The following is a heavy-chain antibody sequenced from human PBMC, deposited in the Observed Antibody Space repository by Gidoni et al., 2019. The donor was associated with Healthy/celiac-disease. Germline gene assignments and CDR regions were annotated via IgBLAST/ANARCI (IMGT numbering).Heavy chain of an antibody. Sequence: QVQLVESGGGVVQPGSSLRLSCAASGFTFRSYAMHWVRQAPGKGLEWVAVISYDGSNKYYADSVKGRFTISRDNSKNTLYLQMNSLRAEDTAVYYCARDRVDYSNYGEYGYWGQGTLVTVSS. CDR3: ARDRVDYSNYGEYGY. J-gene: IGHJ4*02. V-gene: IGHV3-30-3*01. CDR1: GFTFRSYA. CDR2: ISYDGSNK. D-gene: IGHD4-4*01.